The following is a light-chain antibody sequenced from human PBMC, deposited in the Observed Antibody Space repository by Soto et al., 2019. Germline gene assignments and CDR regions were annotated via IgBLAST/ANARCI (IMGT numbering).Light chain of an antibody. CDR1: QGISSY. J-gene: IGKJ4*01. V-gene: IGKV1-9*01. Sequence: DIQMNQSPSSLSASVGDRVTITCRASQGISSYLAWYQQKPGKAPKLLICDASTLYSWVPSRFSGSGSGTDFTLTISCLQPEDFAAYYCQQLRSYPSTFGGGTKVDI. CDR2: DAS. CDR3: QQLRSYPST.